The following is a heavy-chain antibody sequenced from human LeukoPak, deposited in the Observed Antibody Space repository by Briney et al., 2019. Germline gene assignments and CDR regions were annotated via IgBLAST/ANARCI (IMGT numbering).Heavy chain of an antibody. J-gene: IGHJ4*02. CDR1: GGSISSVGYY. CDR3: ARFLRFVPHYYFDY. D-gene: IGHD3-16*01. Sequence: PSETLSLTCTVSGGSISSVGYYWSWIRQHPGKGLELIGYIYYSGSTYYNPSLKSRVTISVDTSKNQFSLKLSSVTAADTAVYYCARFLRFVPHYYFDYWGQGTLVTVSS. CDR2: IYYSGST. V-gene: IGHV4-31*03.